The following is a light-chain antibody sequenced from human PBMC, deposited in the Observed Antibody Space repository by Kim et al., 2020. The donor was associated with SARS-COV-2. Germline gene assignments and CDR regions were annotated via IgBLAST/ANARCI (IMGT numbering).Light chain of an antibody. V-gene: IGLV2-11*01. J-gene: IGLJ3*02. CDR1: SSDVGGYNY. CDR2: DVS. CDR3: CSYAGSYTWV. Sequence: QSALTQPRSVSGSPGQSVTISCTGTSSDVGGYNYVSWYQQHPGKAPKLMIYDVSKRPSVVPDRFSGSKSGNTASLTISVLQAEDEADYYCCSYAGSYTWVFGGGTQLTVL.